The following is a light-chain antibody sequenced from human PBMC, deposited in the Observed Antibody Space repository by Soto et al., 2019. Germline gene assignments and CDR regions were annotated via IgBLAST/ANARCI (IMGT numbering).Light chain of an antibody. J-gene: IGLJ2*01. CDR3: ASWEDSLNGVI. V-gene: IGLV1-44*01. Sequence: QSALTQPPSASGSPGQGVTISCSGSSSNIAVNPVNWYQQLPGTAPKLLIYSNYKRPSGVPDRFSGSKSGTSASLVISGLQSEDEAYYYCASWEDSLNGVIFGGGTKLTVL. CDR2: SNY. CDR1: SSNIAVNP.